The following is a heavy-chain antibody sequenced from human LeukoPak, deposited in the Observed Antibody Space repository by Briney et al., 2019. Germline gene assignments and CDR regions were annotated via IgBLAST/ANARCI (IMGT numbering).Heavy chain of an antibody. D-gene: IGHD2-2*01. CDR1: GYSISSGYY. CDR2: IYHSGST. V-gene: IGHV4-38-2*02. J-gene: IGHJ5*02. CDR3: ARDYCTSTTCPNWFDP. Sequence: SETLSLTCTVSGYSISSGYYWGWIRQPPGKGLEWIGSIYHSGSTYYNPSLKSRVTISVDTSKNQFSLKLSSVTAADTAVYYCARDYCTSTTCPNWFDPWGQGTLVTVSS.